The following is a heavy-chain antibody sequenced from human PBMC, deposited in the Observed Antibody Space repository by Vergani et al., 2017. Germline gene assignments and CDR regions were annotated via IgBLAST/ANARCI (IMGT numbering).Heavy chain of an antibody. CDR3: ARDSDWNYASGGNWFDP. D-gene: IGHD1-7*01. V-gene: IGHV4-59*12. J-gene: IGHJ5*02. CDR1: GGSISSYY. Sequence: QVQLQESGPGLVKPSETLSLTCTVAGGSISSYYWSWIRQPPGKGLEWIGYIYYSGSTNYNPSLKSRVTISVDPSKNQFSLKLSSVTAADTAVYYCARDSDWNYASGGNWFDPWGQGTLVTVSS. CDR2: IYYSGST.